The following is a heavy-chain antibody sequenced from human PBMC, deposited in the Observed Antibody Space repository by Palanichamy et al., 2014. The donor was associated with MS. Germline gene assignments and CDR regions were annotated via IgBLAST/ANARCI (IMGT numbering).Heavy chain of an antibody. D-gene: IGHD3-3*01. CDR2: INTNTGNP. CDR3: ARGPPGVDFWSGYYYYYYYGMDV. V-gene: IGHV7-4-1*02. CDR1: GYTFTSYA. J-gene: IGHJ6*02. Sequence: VQLVQSGSELKEPGASVKVSCKASGYTFTSYAMNWVRQAPGQGLEWMGWINTNTGNPTYAQGFTGRFVFSLDTSVSTAYLQISSLKAEDTAVYYCARGPPGVDFWSGYYYYYYYGMDVWGQGTTVTVSS.